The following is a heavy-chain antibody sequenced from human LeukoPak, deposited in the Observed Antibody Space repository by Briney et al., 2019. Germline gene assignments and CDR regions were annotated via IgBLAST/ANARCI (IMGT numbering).Heavy chain of an antibody. CDR1: GFTFDDYA. CDR2: ISWNSGSI. CDR3: AKDNRGGDCYYDY. J-gene: IGHJ4*02. D-gene: IGHD2-21*02. Sequence: GGSLRLSCAASGFTFDDYAMHWVRQAPGKGLEWVSGISWNSGSIGYADSVKGRFTISRDNAKNSLYLQMNSLRAEDTALYYCAKDNRGGDCYYDYWGQGTLVTVSS. V-gene: IGHV3-9*01.